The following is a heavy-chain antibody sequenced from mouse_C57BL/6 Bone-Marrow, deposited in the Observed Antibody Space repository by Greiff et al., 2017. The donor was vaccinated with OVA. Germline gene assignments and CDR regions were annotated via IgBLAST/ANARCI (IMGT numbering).Heavy chain of an antibody. Sequence: VQLQQSGAELVRPGASVKLSCTASGFNIKDDYMHWVKQRPEQGLEWIGWIDPENGDTEYASKFQGKATITADTSSNTAYLQLSSLTSEDTAVYYGTIYYYGSSEDFDYWGQGTTLTVSS. J-gene: IGHJ2*01. CDR2: IDPENGDT. V-gene: IGHV14-4*01. D-gene: IGHD1-1*01. CDR3: TIYYYGSSEDFDY. CDR1: GFNIKDDY.